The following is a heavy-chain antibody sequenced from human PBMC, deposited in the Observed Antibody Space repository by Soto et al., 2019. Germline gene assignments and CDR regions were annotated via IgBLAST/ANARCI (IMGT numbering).Heavy chain of an antibody. CDR2: IKKDGSEK. CDR3: VRRAAVKTNDY. J-gene: IGHJ4*02. D-gene: IGHD4-17*01. Sequence: GGSLRLSCAASGFRFSDYWMTWVRQAPGKGLEWVANIKKDGSEKSYADSVKGRFTISRDNAKNSLYLQMSSLRGDDTGVYYCVRRAAVKTNDYWGQGTPVTVYS. CDR1: GFRFSDYW. V-gene: IGHV3-7*01.